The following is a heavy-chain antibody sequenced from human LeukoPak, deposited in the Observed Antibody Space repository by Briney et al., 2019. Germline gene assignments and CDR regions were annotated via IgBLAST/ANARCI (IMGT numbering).Heavy chain of an antibody. CDR2: ISAYNGNT. Sequence: XXXASXXTFTXYXXSWVRXXXGXXXXGMGWISAYNGNTNYAQKLQGRVTMTTDTSTSTAYMELRSLRSDDTAVYYCARRNVVVINAFDIWGQGTMVTVSS. J-gene: IGHJ3*02. CDR3: ARRNVVVINAFDI. D-gene: IGHD3-22*01. V-gene: IGHV1-18*01. CDR1: XXTFTXYX.